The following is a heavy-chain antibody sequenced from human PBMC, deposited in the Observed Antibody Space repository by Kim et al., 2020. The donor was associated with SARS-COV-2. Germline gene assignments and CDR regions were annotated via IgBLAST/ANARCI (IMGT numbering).Heavy chain of an antibody. Sequence: SETLSLTCAVSGGSISSSNWWSWVRQPPGKGLEWIGEIYHSGSTNYNPSLKSRVTISVDKSKNQFSLKLSSVTAADTAVYYCARGLYDSSGPNWGYFDYWGQGTLVTVSS. V-gene: IGHV4-4*02. CDR3: ARGLYDSSGPNWGYFDY. J-gene: IGHJ4*02. CDR2: IYHSGST. CDR1: GGSISSSNW. D-gene: IGHD3-22*01.